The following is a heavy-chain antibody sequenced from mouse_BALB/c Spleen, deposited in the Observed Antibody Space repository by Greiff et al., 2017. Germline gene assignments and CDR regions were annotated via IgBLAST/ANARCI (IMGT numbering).Heavy chain of an antibody. Sequence: QVQLQQSGPELVRPGVSVKISCKGSGYTFTDYAMHWVKQSHAKSLEWIGVISTYYGNTNYNQKFKGKATMTVDKSSSTAYMELARLTSEDSAIYYCARGEYGNFPWFAYWGQGTLVTVSA. CDR3: ARGEYGNFPWFAY. D-gene: IGHD2-1*01. J-gene: IGHJ3*01. V-gene: IGHV1-67*01. CDR2: ISTYYGNT. CDR1: GYTFTDYA.